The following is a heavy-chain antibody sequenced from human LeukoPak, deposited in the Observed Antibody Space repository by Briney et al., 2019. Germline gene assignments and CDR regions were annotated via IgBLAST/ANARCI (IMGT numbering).Heavy chain of an antibody. CDR1: GYTFTGYY. V-gene: IGHV1-8*03. CDR3: ASGPMGPIDY. D-gene: IGHD3-10*01. CDR2: MNPNSGNT. J-gene: IGHJ4*02. Sequence: GASVKVSCKASGYTFTGYYMHWVRQAPGQGLEWMGWMNPNSGNTGYAQKFQGRVTITRNTSISTAYMELSSLRSEDTAVYYCASGPMGPIDYWGQGTLVTVSS.